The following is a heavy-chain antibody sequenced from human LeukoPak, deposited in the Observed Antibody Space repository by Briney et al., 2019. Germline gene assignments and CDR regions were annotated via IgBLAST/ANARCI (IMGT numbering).Heavy chain of an antibody. V-gene: IGHV5-51*01. CDR2: IYPGDSDT. Sequence: GESLKISCKGSGYSFTSYWIGWVRQMPGKGLEWMGIIYPGDSDTRYSPSFQGQVTISADKSISTAYLQWSSLKASDTAMYYCARQGCSGGSCCPDPYYYYGMDVWGQGTTVTVSS. CDR1: GYSFTSYW. D-gene: IGHD2-15*01. J-gene: IGHJ6*02. CDR3: ARQGCSGGSCCPDPYYYYGMDV.